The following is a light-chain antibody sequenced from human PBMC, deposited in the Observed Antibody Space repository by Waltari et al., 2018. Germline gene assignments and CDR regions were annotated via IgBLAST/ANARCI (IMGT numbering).Light chain of an antibody. Sequence: DLSQPPSVSVSPGQTASITCSGDNFGDKFVYWYQQKTDQSPVLVVSQDTKRPAGIPERLSGSNAGNTATLTISETQAADDAEYYCQAWDSRSVVFGGGTKLTVL. J-gene: IGLJ2*01. V-gene: IGLV3-1*01. CDR2: QDT. CDR3: QAWDSRSVV. CDR1: NFGDKF.